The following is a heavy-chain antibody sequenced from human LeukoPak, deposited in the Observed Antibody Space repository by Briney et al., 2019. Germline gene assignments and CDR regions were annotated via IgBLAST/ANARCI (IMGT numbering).Heavy chain of an antibody. J-gene: IGHJ5*02. D-gene: IGHD2-2*01. CDR3: ARDPGCSSTSCYYDWFDP. CDR1: GGSISSYY. CDR2: IYTSGST. V-gene: IGHV4-4*07. Sequence: ASETLSLTCTVSGGSISSYYWSWIRQPAGKGLEWIGRIYTSGSTNYNPSLKSRVTMSVDTSKNQFSLKLSSVTAADTAVYYCARDPGCSSTSCYYDWFDPWGQGTLVTVSS.